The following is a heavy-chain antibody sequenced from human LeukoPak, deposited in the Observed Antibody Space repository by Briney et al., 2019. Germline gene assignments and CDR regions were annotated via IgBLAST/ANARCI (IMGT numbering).Heavy chain of an antibody. CDR1: GFTFSTYG. CDR2: ISDDGSNK. D-gene: IGHD5-18*01. Sequence: PGGSLRLSCEASGFTFSTYGMHWVRQAPGKGLEWVAVISDDGSNKYYADSVKGRFTISRDNSKNTLYLQMNSLRLEDTALYYCAKDADTATIIYWYFDLWGRGTLVTVSS. CDR3: AKDADTATIIYWYFDL. V-gene: IGHV3-30*18. J-gene: IGHJ2*01.